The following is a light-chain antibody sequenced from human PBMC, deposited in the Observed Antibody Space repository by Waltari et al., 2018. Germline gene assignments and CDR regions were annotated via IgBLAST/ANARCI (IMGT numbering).Light chain of an antibody. Sequence: QSDLTEPAAVTGSPAQSLTISCTGTSSEVGHYNLVFCNPQYPGKAPKLMTYDDTRRPSEVPDRFSGSKSVNTASLTISGVQADDDADYYCCSYAGSYTWVFGGGTKLTVL. CDR1: SSEVGHYNL. CDR2: DDT. CDR3: CSYAGSYTWV. J-gene: IGLJ3*02. V-gene: IGLV2-23*01.